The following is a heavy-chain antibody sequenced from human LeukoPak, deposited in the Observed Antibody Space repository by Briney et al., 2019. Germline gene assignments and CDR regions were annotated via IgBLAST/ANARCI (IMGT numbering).Heavy chain of an antibody. D-gene: IGHD6-19*01. Sequence: GASVKVSCKASGYTFTSCAMHWVRQAPGQRLEWMGWINAGNGNTKYSQKFQDRVTITRDTSASTAYMELSSLRSEDTAVYYCARDMSSDWPLDYWGQGTLVTVSS. V-gene: IGHV1-3*01. CDR2: INAGNGNT. CDR1: GYTFTSCA. J-gene: IGHJ4*02. CDR3: ARDMSSDWPLDY.